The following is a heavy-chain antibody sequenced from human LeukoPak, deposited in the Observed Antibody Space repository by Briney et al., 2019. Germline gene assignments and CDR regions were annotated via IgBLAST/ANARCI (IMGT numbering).Heavy chain of an antibody. CDR1: GYSFSTYW. V-gene: IGHV5-51*01. Sequence: EESLKISGKGSGYSFSTYWIAWVRQMPGKGLGGMGIIYPGDSDTRYSPSFQGQVTISADKSISTAYLRWRGLKASDTAMYYCARPPRAGLGGGYYFDYWGQGTLVTVSS. J-gene: IGHJ4*02. CDR2: IYPGDSDT. CDR3: ARPPRAGLGGGYYFDY. D-gene: IGHD6-13*01.